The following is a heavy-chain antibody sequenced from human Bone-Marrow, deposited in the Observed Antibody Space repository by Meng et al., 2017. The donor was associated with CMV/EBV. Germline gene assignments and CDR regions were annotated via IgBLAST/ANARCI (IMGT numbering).Heavy chain of an antibody. CDR3: ARDIRGSDYYYGMDV. D-gene: IGHD3-10*01. Sequence: GESLKIACAAFGFTLSSYRMNWVRQAPGKGLEWVSYISSTSDYIGYADSVKGRFTISRDNARNSLLLQMNSLRVEDTAVYYCARDIRGSDYYYGMDVWGQGTTVTVSS. CDR1: GFTLSSYR. J-gene: IGHJ6*02. V-gene: IGHV3-21*01. CDR2: ISSTSDYI.